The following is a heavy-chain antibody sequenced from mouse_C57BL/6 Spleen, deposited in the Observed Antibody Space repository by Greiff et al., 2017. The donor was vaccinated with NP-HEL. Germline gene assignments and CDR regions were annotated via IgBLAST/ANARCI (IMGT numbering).Heavy chain of an antibody. CDR1: GFTFSSYA. Sequence: DVQLVESGEGLVKPGGSLKLSCAASGFTFSSYAMSWVRQTPEKRLEWVAYISSGGDYIYYADTVKGRFTISRDNARNTLYLQMSSLKSEDTAMYYCTRDWMHPYYYGSGDYAMDYWGQGTSVTVSS. CDR2: ISSGGDYI. V-gene: IGHV5-9-1*02. CDR3: TRDWMHPYYYGSGDYAMDY. J-gene: IGHJ4*01. D-gene: IGHD1-1*01.